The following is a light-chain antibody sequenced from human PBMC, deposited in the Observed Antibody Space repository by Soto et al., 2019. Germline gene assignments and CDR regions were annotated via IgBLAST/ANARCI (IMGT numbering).Light chain of an antibody. J-gene: IGKJ3*01. V-gene: IGKV1-9*01. CDR2: GAS. CDR1: QGIANF. Sequence: IQLTQSPSSLSASVGDRVTISCRARQGIANFLAWYQQKPGKAPKLLSYGASTLQSGVPSRFSGSGSWTDFTLTISSLQTEDFETYYCQQLNSFPIPFGPGTKVDIK. CDR3: QQLNSFPIP.